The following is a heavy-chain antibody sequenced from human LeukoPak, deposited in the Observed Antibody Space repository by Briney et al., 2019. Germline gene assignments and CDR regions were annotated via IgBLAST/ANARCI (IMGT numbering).Heavy chain of an antibody. CDR2: ISWNSGSI. V-gene: IGHV3-9*01. J-gene: IGHJ5*02. Sequence: QPGRSLRLSCAASGFTFDDYAMHWVRQAPGKGLEWVSGISWNSGSIGYADSVKGRFTISRDNAKNSLYLQMNSLRAEDTALYHCARAVYGLEKGAYSSSSYWFDPWGQGTLVTVSS. D-gene: IGHD6-13*01. CDR1: GFTFDDYA. CDR3: ARAVYGLEKGAYSSSSYWFDP.